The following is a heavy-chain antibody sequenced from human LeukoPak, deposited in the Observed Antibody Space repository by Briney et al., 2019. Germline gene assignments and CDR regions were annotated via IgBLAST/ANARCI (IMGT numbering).Heavy chain of an antibody. Sequence: GGSLRLSCAASGFTFSSHGMHWVCQAPGKGLEWVAVIWNDGSNTYHADSVKGRFTISRDNSKNTLYLQMNSLRAEDTAVYYCARDRGSRWFGPIDYWGQGTLVTVSS. V-gene: IGHV3-33*01. CDR1: GFTFSSHG. CDR2: IWNDGSNT. J-gene: IGHJ4*02. CDR3: ARDRGSRWFGPIDY. D-gene: IGHD6-13*01.